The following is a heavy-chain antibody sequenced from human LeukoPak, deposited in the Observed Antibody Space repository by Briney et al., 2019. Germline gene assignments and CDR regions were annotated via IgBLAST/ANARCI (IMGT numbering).Heavy chain of an antibody. V-gene: IGHV4-30-4*01. CDR1: GGSFSNGGYY. J-gene: IGHJ5*02. CDR2: IYYSGST. D-gene: IGHD2-15*01. Sequence: SQTLSLTCIVFGGSFSNGGYYWSWIRQPPGKGLEWIGYIYYSGSTFYNPSLKSRVTISLDTSKSQFSLKLSSVTAADTAVYYCARSEGYAFDPWGQGTLVTVSS. CDR3: ARSEGYAFDP.